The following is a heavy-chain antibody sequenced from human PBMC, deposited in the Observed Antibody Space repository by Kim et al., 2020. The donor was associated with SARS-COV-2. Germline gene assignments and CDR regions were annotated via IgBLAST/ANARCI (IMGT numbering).Heavy chain of an antibody. D-gene: IGHD3-10*01. CDR3: AKDDRIMVRGVIFFYGM. V-gene: IGHV3-30*18. Sequence: GGSLRLSCAASGFTFSSYGMHWVRQAPGKGLEWVAVISYDGSNKYYADSVKGRFTISRDNSKNTLYLQMNSLRAEDTAVYYCAKDDRIMVRGVIFFYGM. CDR2: ISYDGSNK. CDR1: GFTFSSYG. J-gene: IGHJ6*01.